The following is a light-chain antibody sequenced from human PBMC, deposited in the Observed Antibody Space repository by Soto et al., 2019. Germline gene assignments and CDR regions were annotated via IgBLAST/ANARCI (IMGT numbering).Light chain of an antibody. CDR2: GAS. Sequence: EIVLTQSPGTLSLSPGEIATLSFSASQSVSSSYLAWYQQKPGQAPRLLIYGASSRAAGIPDRFSGSGSGTDFTLTISRLEPEDFAVYYCQQYGRSPLTFGGGTKWIS. CDR3: QQYGRSPLT. V-gene: IGKV3-20*01. J-gene: IGKJ4*01. CDR1: QSVSSSY.